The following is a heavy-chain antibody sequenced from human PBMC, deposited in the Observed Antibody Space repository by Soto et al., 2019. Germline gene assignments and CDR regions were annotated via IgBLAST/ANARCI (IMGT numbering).Heavy chain of an antibody. J-gene: IGHJ4*01. Sequence: SATLSVTCTVSGSSIRNVYWSWIRQAPGKGLEWIGFIFHSGNAKYNPSLKSRVTISVDTSKNQFSLSLDSVTAADTAVYFCARAHAPTLPFDYWGQGTLVTVSS. CDR2: IFHSGNA. CDR3: ARAHAPTLPFDY. V-gene: IGHV4-59*01. D-gene: IGHD2-15*01. CDR1: GSSIRNVY.